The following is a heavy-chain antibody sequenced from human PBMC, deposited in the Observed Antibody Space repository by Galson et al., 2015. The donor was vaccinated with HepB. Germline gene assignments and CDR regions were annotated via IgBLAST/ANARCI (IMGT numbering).Heavy chain of an antibody. CDR2: IIPGRGDT. CDR1: AYTFTSYV. V-gene: IGHV1-3*01. CDR3: ARGDVAAAGSVCDY. J-gene: IGHJ4*02. D-gene: IGHD6-13*01. Sequence: SVTVSCKASAYTFTSYVIHWVRQAPGQRLEWMGWIIPGRGDTAYSQKFQARVTITSDTSASTAYMELSSLRSEDTAVYYCARGDVAAAGSVCDYWGQGTPVTVSS.